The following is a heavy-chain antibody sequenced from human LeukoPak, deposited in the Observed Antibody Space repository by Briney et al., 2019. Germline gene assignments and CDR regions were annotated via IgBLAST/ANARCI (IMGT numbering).Heavy chain of an antibody. CDR1: GFNFDDYA. D-gene: IGHD1-1*01. Sequence: GGSLRLSCAASGFNFDDYAMHWVRQAPGKGLEWVSGISWNSGSIGYADSVKGRFTISRDNAKNSLYLQMNSLRAEDTASYYCAKSTNWALFDYWGQGTLVTVSS. CDR3: AKSTNWALFDY. J-gene: IGHJ4*02. V-gene: IGHV3-9*01. CDR2: ISWNSGSI.